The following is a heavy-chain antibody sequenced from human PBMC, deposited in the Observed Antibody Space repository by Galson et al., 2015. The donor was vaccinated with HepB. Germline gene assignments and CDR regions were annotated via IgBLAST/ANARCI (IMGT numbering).Heavy chain of an antibody. CDR2: IKQDGSEK. D-gene: IGHD3-10*01. CDR1: GFTVSSNY. CDR3: AREIHIPYYYGSGSLDY. Sequence: SLRLSCAASGFTVSSNYMSWVRQAPGKGLEWVANIKQDGSEKYYVDSVKGRFTISRDNAKNSLYLQMNSLRAEDTAVYYCAREIHIPYYYGSGSLDYWGQGPLVTVSS. V-gene: IGHV3-7*03. J-gene: IGHJ4*02.